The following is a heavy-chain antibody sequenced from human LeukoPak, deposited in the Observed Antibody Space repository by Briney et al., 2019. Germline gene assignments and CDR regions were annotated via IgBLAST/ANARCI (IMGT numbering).Heavy chain of an antibody. J-gene: IGHJ4*02. D-gene: IGHD1-26*01. CDR2: ISAYNGNT. V-gene: IGHV1-18*04. CDR1: GYTFTGYY. Sequence: GASVKVSCKASGYTFTGYYIHWVRQAPGQGLEWMGWISAYNGNTKYTQKLQDRVTMTTDTSTSTAYMELKTLRSDDTAVYFCARAGYSRFVDDLDYWSQGTMVTVSS. CDR3: ARAGYSRFVDDLDY.